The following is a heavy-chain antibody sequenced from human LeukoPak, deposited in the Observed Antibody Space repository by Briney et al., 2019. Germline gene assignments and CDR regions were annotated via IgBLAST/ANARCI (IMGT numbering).Heavy chain of an antibody. V-gene: IGHV3-30*02. D-gene: IGHD6-13*01. Sequence: GGSLRLSCAASGFTFSNYGMHWVRQAPGKGLEWEAFIRYDGSNKYYADSVKGRFTVSRDNSKNTLYLQMNSLRAEDTAVYYCAKDLGSSWPLYFDYRGQGTLVTVSS. CDR2: IRYDGSNK. CDR3: AKDLGSSWPLYFDY. J-gene: IGHJ4*02. CDR1: GFTFSNYG.